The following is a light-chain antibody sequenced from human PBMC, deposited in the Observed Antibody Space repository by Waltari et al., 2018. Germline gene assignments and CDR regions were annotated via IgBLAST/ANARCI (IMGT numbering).Light chain of an antibody. V-gene: IGKV1-39*01. J-gene: IGKJ4*01. CDR2: AAS. CDR1: QSPRSY. CDR3: QQSYSVPLT. Sequence: DIQLTQSPSSLSASVGDRVTISCRASQSPRSYLNWYRQKPGEAPKLLIYAASTLQTGVPSRFSGGESGTDFTLTITDLQPEDFATYFCQQSYSVPLTFGGGTKVEIK.